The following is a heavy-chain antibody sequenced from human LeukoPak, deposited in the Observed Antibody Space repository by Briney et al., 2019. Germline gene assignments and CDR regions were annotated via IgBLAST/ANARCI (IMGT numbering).Heavy chain of an antibody. D-gene: IGHD1-14*01. CDR3: ARDSGPEAGLYYYYYMDV. CDR2: IYYSGST. V-gene: IGHV4-39*07. Sequence: SETLSLTCTVSGGSISSSSYYWGWIRQPPGKGLEWIGSIYYSGSTYYNPSLKSRVTISVDTSKNQFSLKLSSVTAADTAVYYCARDSGPEAGLYYYYYMDVWGKGTTVTISS. J-gene: IGHJ6*03. CDR1: GGSISSSSYY.